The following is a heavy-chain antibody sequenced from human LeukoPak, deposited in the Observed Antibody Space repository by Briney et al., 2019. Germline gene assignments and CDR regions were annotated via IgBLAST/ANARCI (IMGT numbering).Heavy chain of an antibody. Sequence: GGSLRLSCAASGFTFSSCWMHWVRQAPGKGLVWVSLINNDGSSTSYADSVKGRFTISRDNAKNTVYLQMNSLRAEDTAVYYCARGSGFGAHFDYWGQGTLVTVSS. V-gene: IGHV3-74*01. J-gene: IGHJ4*02. CDR1: GFTFSSCW. CDR3: ARGSGFGAHFDY. CDR2: INNDGSST. D-gene: IGHD1-26*01.